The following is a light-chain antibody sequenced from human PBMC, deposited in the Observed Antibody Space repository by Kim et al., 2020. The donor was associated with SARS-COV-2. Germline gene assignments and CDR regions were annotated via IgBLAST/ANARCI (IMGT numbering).Light chain of an antibody. Sequence: EIVLTQSPGTLSLSPGERATLSCRASQSVSCSCLAWYQQKRGQAPRLLIYDVSIRATGVPDTFSGSGSETDFTLTISRLEPEDFGVYYCQQYGSSPWTFGQGTKLEIK. CDR3: QQYGSSPWT. CDR1: QSVSCSC. V-gene: IGKV3-20*01. J-gene: IGKJ1*01. CDR2: DVS.